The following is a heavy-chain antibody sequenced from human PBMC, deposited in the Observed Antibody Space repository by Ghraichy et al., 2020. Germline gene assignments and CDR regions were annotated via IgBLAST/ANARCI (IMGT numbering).Heavy chain of an antibody. Sequence: GGSLRLSCAASGLTFSDYYMSWIRQAPGKGLEWVSYISGSGSNIHYADSVRGRFTISRDNAKNSLYLQMNSLRAEDTAVYYCARFVWFPVALMGGWFDPWGQGTLVTVSS. D-gene: IGHD3-16*01. CDR1: GLTFSDYY. CDR3: ARFVWFPVALMGGWFDP. V-gene: IGHV3-11*01. J-gene: IGHJ5*02. CDR2: ISGSGSNI.